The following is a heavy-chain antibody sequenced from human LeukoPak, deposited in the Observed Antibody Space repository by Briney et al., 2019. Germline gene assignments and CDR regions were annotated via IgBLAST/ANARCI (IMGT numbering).Heavy chain of an antibody. D-gene: IGHD3-10*01. J-gene: IGHJ3*02. CDR1: GFTFSSYG. CDR3: ATRGGVGAFDI. Sequence: GGSLRLSCAASGFTFSSYGMHWVRQALGKELEWVAVISFDGSNKYYADFVKGRFTISRDNSKNTLYLQMSSLKIEDTALYYCATRGGVGAFDIWGQGTMVSVSS. V-gene: IGHV3-30*03. CDR2: ISFDGSNK.